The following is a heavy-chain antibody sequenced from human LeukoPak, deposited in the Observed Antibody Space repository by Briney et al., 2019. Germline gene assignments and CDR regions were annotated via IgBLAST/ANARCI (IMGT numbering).Heavy chain of an antibody. J-gene: IGHJ6*02. Sequence: GGSLRLSCAASGFTFSSYAMHWVRQAPGKGLEWVAVISYDGRNKHYADSVEGRFTISRDNSKNTLYRQMNSLRAEDTAVYYCARDLSTPNVLLWFGEPHNYYYGMDVWGQGTTVTVSS. CDR3: ARDLSTPNVLLWFGEPHNYYYGMDV. D-gene: IGHD3-10*01. CDR2: ISYDGRNK. V-gene: IGHV3-30*01. CDR1: GFTFSSYA.